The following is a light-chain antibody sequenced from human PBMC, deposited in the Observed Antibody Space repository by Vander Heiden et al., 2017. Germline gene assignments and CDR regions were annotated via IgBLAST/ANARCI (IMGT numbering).Light chain of an antibody. CDR1: QTISRY. J-gene: IGKJ4*01. CDR3: QQSSSVLADT. V-gene: IGKV1-39*01. Sequence: DIQMTQSPSSLSASVGDTVTISCRASQTISRYLNWYQQKPGKAPNLLIYAASSLQSGVPSRFSGSGSGTDFTLTISSLQPEDFATYYCQQSSSVLADTFGGGTRVEIK. CDR2: AAS.